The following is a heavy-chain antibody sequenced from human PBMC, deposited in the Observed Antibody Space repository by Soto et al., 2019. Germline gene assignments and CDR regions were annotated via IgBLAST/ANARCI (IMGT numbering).Heavy chain of an antibody. CDR2: IYPGDSDT. CDR3: ARQYCSSTSCYREDAFDI. V-gene: IGHV5-51*01. Sequence: PGESLKISCKGSGYSFTSYWIGWVRQMPGKGLEWMGIIYPGDSDTRYSPSFQGQVTISADKSISTAYLQWSSLKASDTAMYYCARQYCSSTSCYREDAFDIWGQGTMVTVSS. CDR1: GYSFTSYW. J-gene: IGHJ3*02. D-gene: IGHD2-2*02.